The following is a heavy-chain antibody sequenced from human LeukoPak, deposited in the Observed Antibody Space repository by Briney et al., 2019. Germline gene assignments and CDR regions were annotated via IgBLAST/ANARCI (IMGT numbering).Heavy chain of an antibody. J-gene: IGHJ3*02. V-gene: IGHV4-59*01. D-gene: IGHD6-19*01. CDR1: GGSISSCY. Sequence: SETLSLTCTVSGGSISSCYWSWIRQPPGKGLEWIGYIYYSGSTNYNPSLKSRVTISVDTTKNQFSLKLSSVTAADTAVYYCASLGSGWYTGHDAFDIWGQGTMVTVSS. CDR2: IYYSGST. CDR3: ASLGSGWYTGHDAFDI.